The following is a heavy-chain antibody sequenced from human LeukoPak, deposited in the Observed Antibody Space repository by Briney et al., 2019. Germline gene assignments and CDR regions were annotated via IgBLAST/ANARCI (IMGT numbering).Heavy chain of an antibody. J-gene: IGHJ4*02. D-gene: IGHD4-17*01. CDR2: IYYSGST. Sequence: PGGSLRLSCAASGFTFSSYWMSWVRQPPGKGLEWIGSIYYSGSTYYNPSLKSRVTISVDTSKNQFSLKLSSVTAADTAVYYCARLGGDYGDYDFDYWGQGTLVTVSS. CDR3: ARLGGDYGDYDFDY. V-gene: IGHV4-39*01. CDR1: GFTFSSYW.